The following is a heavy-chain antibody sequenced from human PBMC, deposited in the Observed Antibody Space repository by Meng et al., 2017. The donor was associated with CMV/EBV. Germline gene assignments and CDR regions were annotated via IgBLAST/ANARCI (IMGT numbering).Heavy chain of an antibody. D-gene: IGHD5-24*01. CDR1: GGSISSYY. CDR2: IYYSGST. Sequence: SQTLSLTCTVSGGSISSYYWSWIRQPPGKGLEWIGYIYYSGSTNYNPSLKSRVTISVDTSKNQFSLKLSSVTAAYTAVYYCARAYQRPYGMDVWGQGTTVTVSS. J-gene: IGHJ6*02. V-gene: IGHV4-59*01. CDR3: ARAYQRPYGMDV.